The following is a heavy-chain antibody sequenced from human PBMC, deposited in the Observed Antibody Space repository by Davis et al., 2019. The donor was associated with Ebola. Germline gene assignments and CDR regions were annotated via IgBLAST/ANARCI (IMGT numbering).Heavy chain of an antibody. D-gene: IGHD3-3*01. CDR3: ARDRSYDFWSGYYDYYYYYGMDV. CDR2: INSDGSST. J-gene: IGHJ6*02. V-gene: IGHV3-74*01. CDR1: GFSFSRYD. Sequence: GESLKISCVASGFSFSRYDMNWVRQAPGKGLVWVSRINSDGSSTSYADSVKGRFTISRDNAKNTLYLQMNSLRAEDTAVYYCARDRSYDFWSGYYDYYYYYGMDVWGQGTTVTVSS.